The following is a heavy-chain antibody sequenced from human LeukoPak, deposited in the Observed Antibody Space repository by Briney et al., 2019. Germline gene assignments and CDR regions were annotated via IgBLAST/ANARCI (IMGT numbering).Heavy chain of an antibody. CDR3: ATHTGGYNYWWFDI. Sequence: ASVKVSCKATGGTFSNYPLIWVRQAPGRGLDWLGGIIPIYGTANYALMFQGRITLTAHESTATAYMELRSLTSDDTAMYFCATHTGGYNYWWFDIWGEGNLVTVSS. D-gene: IGHD5-24*01. V-gene: IGHV1-69*13. CDR1: GGTFSNYP. CDR2: IIPIYGTA. J-gene: IGHJ5*02.